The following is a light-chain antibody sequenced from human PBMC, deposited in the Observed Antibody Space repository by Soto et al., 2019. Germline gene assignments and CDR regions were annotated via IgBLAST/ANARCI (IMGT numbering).Light chain of an antibody. CDR3: KQSYTTPRT. V-gene: IGKV1-39*01. CDR1: QNIRTY. Sequence: QMTQSPSSLSASVGARVTITCRASQNIRTYLNWYQQKPGKAPSLLIYGASTLQSGVPSRFSGSGSATDFTLTITSLQPEDFATYYCKQSYTTPRTFGQGNTVEIK. CDR2: GAS. J-gene: IGKJ1*01.